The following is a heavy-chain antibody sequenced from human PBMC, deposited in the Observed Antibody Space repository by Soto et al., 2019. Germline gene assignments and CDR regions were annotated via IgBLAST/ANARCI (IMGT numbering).Heavy chain of an antibody. J-gene: IGHJ5*02. CDR1: GGTFSSYA. CDR2: IIPIFGTA. CDR3: ARSHRDIVVVPAAIVSWFDP. V-gene: IGHV1-69*06. D-gene: IGHD2-2*02. Sequence: QVQLVQSGAEVKKPGSSVKVSCKASGGTFSSYAISWVRQAPGQGLEWMGGIIPIFGTANYAQKFQGRVTITADKYTSTAYMELSSLRSEDTAVYYCARSHRDIVVVPAAIVSWFDPWGQGPLVPVSS.